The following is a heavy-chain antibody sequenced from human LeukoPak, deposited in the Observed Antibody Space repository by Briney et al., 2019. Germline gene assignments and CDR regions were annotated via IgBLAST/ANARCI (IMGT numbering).Heavy chain of an antibody. Sequence: GGSLRLSCAASGFTFSDYWMHWVRQAPGKGLEWVAFIRYDGSIIYYTDSVKGRFTISRDNSKNMLYLQMYSLRAEDTALYYCGKALRTGMFRGVIDYWGQGTPVTVSS. CDR3: GKALRTGMFRGVIDY. CDR1: GFTFSDYW. V-gene: IGHV3-30*02. J-gene: IGHJ4*02. D-gene: IGHD3-10*01. CDR2: IRYDGSII.